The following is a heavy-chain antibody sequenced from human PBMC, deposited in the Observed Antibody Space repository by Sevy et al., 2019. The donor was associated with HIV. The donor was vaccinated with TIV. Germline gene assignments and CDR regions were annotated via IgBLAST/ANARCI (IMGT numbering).Heavy chain of an antibody. Sequence: ASVKVSCKVSRYTLTELSMHWVRQAPGKGLEWMGGFDPEDGETIYAQKFQGRVTMTEDTSTDTAYMELSSLRSEDTAVYYCATRGYCSGGSCYFHYYYYGMDVWGQGTTVTVSS. V-gene: IGHV1-24*01. CDR2: FDPEDGET. CDR1: RYTLTELS. CDR3: ATRGYCSGGSCYFHYYYYGMDV. J-gene: IGHJ6*02. D-gene: IGHD2-15*01.